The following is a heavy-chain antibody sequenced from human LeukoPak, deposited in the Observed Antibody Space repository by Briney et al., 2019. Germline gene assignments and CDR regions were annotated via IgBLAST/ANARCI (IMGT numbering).Heavy chain of an antibody. D-gene: IGHD6-19*01. CDR3: AKDISSGPRGYFDY. Sequence: GGSLRLSCAASGFTFDDYAMHWVRHAPGKGLEWVSGISWNSGSIGYADSVKGRFTISRDNAKNSLYLQMNSLRAEDTALYYCAKDISSGPRGYFDYWGQGTLVTVSS. V-gene: IGHV3-9*01. CDR2: ISWNSGSI. J-gene: IGHJ4*02. CDR1: GFTFDDYA.